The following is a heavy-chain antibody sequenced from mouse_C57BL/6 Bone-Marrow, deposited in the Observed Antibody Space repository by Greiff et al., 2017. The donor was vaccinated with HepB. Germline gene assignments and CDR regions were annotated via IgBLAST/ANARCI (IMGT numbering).Heavy chain of an antibody. J-gene: IGHJ3*01. D-gene: IGHD2-1*01. CDR2: IRSKSSNYAT. Sequence: VQLVESGGGLVQPKGSLKLSCAASGFTFNTYAMHWVRQAPGKGLEWVARIRSKSSNYATYYADSVKDRFTISRDDSQSMLYLQMNNLKTEDTAMYYCVREAGLYYGNPFAYWGQGTLVTVSA. CDR3: VREAGLYYGNPFAY. CDR1: GFTFNTYA. V-gene: IGHV10-3*01.